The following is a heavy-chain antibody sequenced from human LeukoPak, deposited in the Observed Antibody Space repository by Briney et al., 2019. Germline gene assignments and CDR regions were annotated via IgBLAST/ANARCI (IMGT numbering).Heavy chain of an antibody. CDR3: ARGSSYGYYYSYYYMDV. V-gene: IGHV1-2*02. Sequence: ASVKVSCKASGYTFTGYYMHWVRQAPGQGLEWMGWINPNSGGTTNAQNFQGRVTMPRDTSISTAYMELSRLRSDDTAVYYCARGSSYGYYYSYYYMDVWGKGTTVTVSS. D-gene: IGHD5-18*01. CDR2: INPNSGGT. CDR1: GYTFTGYY. J-gene: IGHJ6*03.